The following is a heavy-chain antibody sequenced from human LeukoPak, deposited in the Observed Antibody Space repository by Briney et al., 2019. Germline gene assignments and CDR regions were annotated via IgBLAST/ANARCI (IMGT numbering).Heavy chain of an antibody. CDR1: GFTFRSHA. CDR2: IYENGGTT. V-gene: IGHV3-23*01. D-gene: IGHD3-10*01. Sequence: GGSLRLSCVGSGFTFRSHAMSWVRQAPEKGLEFVSGIYENGGTTYYADSVTGRLTISRDNSKNTLYLEMNSLRAEDTAIYYCARSSRGGLDDYWGQGTLVTVSS. CDR3: ARSSRGGLDDY. J-gene: IGHJ4*02.